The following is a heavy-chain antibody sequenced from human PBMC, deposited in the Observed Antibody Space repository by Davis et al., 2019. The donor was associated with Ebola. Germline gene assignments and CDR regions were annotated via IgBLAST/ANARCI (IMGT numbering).Heavy chain of an antibody. CDR2: VHYSGST. CDR1: GGSISSGGYY. J-gene: IGHJ4*02. Sequence: SETLSLTCTVSGGSISSGGYYWGWIRQPPGKGLEWIGSVHYSGSTYYNPSLKSRVTISVDTSKNQFSLKLSSVTAADTAVYYCARGGVYARMKDYWGQGTLVTVSS. D-gene: IGHD2-8*01. V-gene: IGHV4-39*07. CDR3: ARGGVYARMKDY.